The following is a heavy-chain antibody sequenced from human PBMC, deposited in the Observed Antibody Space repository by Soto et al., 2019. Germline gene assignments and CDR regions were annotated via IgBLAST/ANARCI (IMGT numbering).Heavy chain of an antibody. CDR3: ASPNPRRGCDLLSDS. Sequence: SANVSCKASGGTFSSYTISWVRQAPGQGLEWMGRIIPILGIANYAQKFQGRVTITADKSTSTAYMELSSLRSEDTAVYYCASPNPRRGCDLLSDSWRQCSLLTVSS. CDR2: IIPILGIA. V-gene: IGHV1-69*02. J-gene: IGHJ4*02. CDR1: GGTFSSYT. D-gene: IGHD2-8*01.